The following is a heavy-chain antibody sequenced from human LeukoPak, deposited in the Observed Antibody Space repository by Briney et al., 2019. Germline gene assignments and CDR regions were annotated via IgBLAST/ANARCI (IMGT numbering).Heavy chain of an antibody. CDR1: GGSLSSGGSS. CDR2: IYYSGST. V-gene: IGHV4-30-4*07. CDR3: ARARPSSGTVTTNWFDP. D-gene: IGHD4-17*01. Sequence: TSETLSLTCTVSGGSLSSGGSSWSWIRQPPRKGLEWIGYIYYSGSTYYNPSLKSRVTISVDTSKNQFSLKLSSVTAADTAVYYCARARPSSGTVTTNWFDPWGQGTLVTVSS. J-gene: IGHJ5*02.